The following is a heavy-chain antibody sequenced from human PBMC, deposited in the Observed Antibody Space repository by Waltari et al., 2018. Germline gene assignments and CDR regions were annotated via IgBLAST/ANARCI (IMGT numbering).Heavy chain of an antibody. CDR1: GYSFTSYC. V-gene: IGHV5-51*01. CDR2: IYPGDSDT. J-gene: IGHJ4*02. CDR3: ARGGYCSGGSCHPDFDY. Sequence: EVQLVQSGAEVKKPGESLKISCKGSGYSFTSYCTCWVRQMPGKGLEWMGIIYPGDSDTRYSPSFQGQVTISADKSISTAYLQWSSLKASDTAMYYCARGGYCSGGSCHPDFDYWGQGTLVTVSS. D-gene: IGHD2-15*01.